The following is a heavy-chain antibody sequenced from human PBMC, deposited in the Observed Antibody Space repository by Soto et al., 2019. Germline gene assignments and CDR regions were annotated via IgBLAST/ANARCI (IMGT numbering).Heavy chain of an antibody. D-gene: IGHD6-13*01. Sequence: PSQTLSLTCAISGDSVFSNSDAWNWIRQSPSRGLEWLGRTYYRSKWYNDYAVSVKSRIIINPDTSKNQFSLQLNSVTPEDTAVYYCARDAGIAEARWFDSWGQGTLVTVSS. CDR2: TYYRSKWYN. CDR3: ARDAGIAEARWFDS. J-gene: IGHJ5*01. CDR1: GDSVFSNSDA. V-gene: IGHV6-1*01.